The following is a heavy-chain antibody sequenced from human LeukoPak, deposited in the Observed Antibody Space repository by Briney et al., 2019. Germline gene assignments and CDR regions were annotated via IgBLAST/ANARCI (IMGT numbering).Heavy chain of an antibody. CDR1: GYTFTSYD. CDR3: AASAPPYSSGWYFDY. J-gene: IGHJ4*02. V-gene: IGHV1-69*04. D-gene: IGHD6-19*01. Sequence: ASVKVSCKASGYTFTSYDISWVRQAPGQGLEWMGRIIPILGIANYAQKFQGRVTITADKSTSTAYMELSSLRSEDTAVYYCAASAPPYSSGWYFDYWGQGTLVTVSS. CDR2: IIPILGIA.